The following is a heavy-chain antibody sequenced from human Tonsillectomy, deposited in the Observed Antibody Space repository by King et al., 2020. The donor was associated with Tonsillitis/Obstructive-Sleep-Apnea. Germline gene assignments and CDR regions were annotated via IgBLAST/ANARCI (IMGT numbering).Heavy chain of an antibody. J-gene: IGHJ4*02. CDR3: ARSYDWNSYDY. Sequence: VQLVESGAEVKKPGESLNISCTGSGYNFSTYWINWVRQMPGNGLEWMGIIYPGDSDTRYSPSFQGQVTISADKSISTAYVQWRSLKASDTAIYYCARSYDWNSYDYWGQGTLVTASS. V-gene: IGHV5-51*01. CDR2: IYPGDSDT. CDR1: GYNFSTYW. D-gene: IGHD1-20*01.